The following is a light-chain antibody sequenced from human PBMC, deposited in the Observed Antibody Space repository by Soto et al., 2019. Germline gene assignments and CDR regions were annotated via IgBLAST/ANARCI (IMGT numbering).Light chain of an antibody. CDR1: TGAVTSGHY. V-gene: IGLV7-46*01. CDR2: DAD. J-gene: IGLJ3*02. Sequence: QAVVPQEPSLTVSPGGTVTLTCGSSTGAVTSGHYPYWFQQKPGQAPRTLIYDADNKHSWTPARFSGSLLGGKAALTLSGAQPEDEADYYCLRSYRGARVFGGGTKLTVL. CDR3: LRSYRGARV.